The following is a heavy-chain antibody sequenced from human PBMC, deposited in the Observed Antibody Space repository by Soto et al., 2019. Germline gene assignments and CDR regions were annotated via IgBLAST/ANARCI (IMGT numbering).Heavy chain of an antibody. CDR2: ISSGNRT. D-gene: IGHD5-12*01. J-gene: IGHJ4*02. CDR1: GFTFSNYA. V-gene: IGHV3-23*01. CDR3: ARRDGYNSGRFAY. Sequence: GGSLRLSCAAAGFTFSNYAMSWVRQAPGKGLEWVSLISSGNRTYYADSVKGRFTISRDNSKNTLYLQMNSLRAEDTAVYYCARRDGYNSGRFAYWGQGTLVPVSS.